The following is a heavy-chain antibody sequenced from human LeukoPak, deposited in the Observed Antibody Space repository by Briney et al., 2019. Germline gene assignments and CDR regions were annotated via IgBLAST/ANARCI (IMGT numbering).Heavy chain of an antibody. D-gene: IGHD2-2*01. V-gene: IGHV3-33*01. J-gene: IGHJ4*02. CDR1: GFTFNNYG. CDR2: IFYDGSTK. CDR3: ARDQAFYFSYADY. Sequence: GRSLRLSCAASGFTFNNYGIHWVRQAPGKGLAWVAVIFYDGSTKHYADSVKGRFTISRDNSKDTVYLQMDSLRAEDTALYYCARDQAFYFSYADYWGQGTLVTVSS.